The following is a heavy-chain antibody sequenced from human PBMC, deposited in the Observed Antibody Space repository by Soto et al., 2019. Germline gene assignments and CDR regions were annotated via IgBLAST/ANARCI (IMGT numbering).Heavy chain of an antibody. CDR2: IYHSGST. CDR3: ARDDPWLDP. J-gene: IGHJ5*02. V-gene: IGHV4-4*02. CDR1: GGSISSYY. Sequence: SETLSLTCTVSGGSISSYYWSWVRQPPGKGLEWIGEIYHSGSTNYNPSLKSRVTISVDKSKNQFSLKLSSVTAADTAVYYCARDDPWLDPWGQGTLVTVSS.